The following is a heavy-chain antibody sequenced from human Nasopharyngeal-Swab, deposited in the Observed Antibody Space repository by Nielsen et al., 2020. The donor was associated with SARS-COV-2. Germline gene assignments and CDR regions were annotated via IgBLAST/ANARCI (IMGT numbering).Heavy chain of an antibody. V-gene: IGHV3-48*04. CDR3: ARDQTGSSQSYYYYCYMDV. J-gene: IGHJ6*03. CDR1: DSPLSSFS. CDR2: ISSPSSTI. D-gene: IGHD6-13*01. Sequence: GGPLRPPFAAPDSPLSSFSLNGSGRVQGKGLEWVSYISSPSSTIYYANSVKGGFTISRDNAKNSLYLQMNSLRVEDTAMYFCARDQTGSSQSYYYYCYMDVWGKGPTVTVSS.